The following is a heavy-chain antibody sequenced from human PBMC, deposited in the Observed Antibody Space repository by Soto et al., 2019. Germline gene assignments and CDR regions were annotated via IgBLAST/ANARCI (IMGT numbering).Heavy chain of an antibody. D-gene: IGHD6-6*01. Sequence: ASVKVSCKASGYTFTSYGISWVRQAPGQGLEWMGWISAYNGNTNYAQKLQGRVTMTTDTSTSTAYMELRSLRSDDTAVYYCARTIFIAARPYYFDYWGQGTLVTVSS. V-gene: IGHV1-18*01. CDR3: ARTIFIAARPYYFDY. CDR1: GYTFTSYG. CDR2: ISAYNGNT. J-gene: IGHJ4*02.